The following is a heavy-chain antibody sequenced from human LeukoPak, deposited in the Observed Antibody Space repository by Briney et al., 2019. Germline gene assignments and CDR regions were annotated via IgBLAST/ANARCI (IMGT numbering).Heavy chain of an antibody. CDR2: IYTSGST. CDR3: ARDIGVVPAARRFDP. D-gene: IGHD2-2*01. Sequence: SETLSLTCTVSAGSLSSNYWSWIRQPAGKGLEWIGRIYTSGSTNYNPSLKSRVTMSVGTSKNQFSLKLSSVTAADTAVYYCARDIGVVPAARRFDPWGQGTLVTVSS. CDR1: AGSLSSNY. V-gene: IGHV4-4*07. J-gene: IGHJ5*02.